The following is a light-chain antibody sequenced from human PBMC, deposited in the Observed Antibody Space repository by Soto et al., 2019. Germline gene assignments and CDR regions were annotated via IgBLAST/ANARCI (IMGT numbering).Light chain of an antibody. CDR1: QSVSNN. V-gene: IGKV3-11*01. J-gene: IGKJ4*01. CDR3: QHRSNWPLT. CDR2: GAS. Sequence: IVLPQSPFTLSVSPGERSTLSCMASQSVSNNLAWYQQKPGQAPRLLIYGASTRATGIPARFSGSGSGTEFTLTISSLEPEDFAVYYCQHRSNWPLTFGGGTKVDIK.